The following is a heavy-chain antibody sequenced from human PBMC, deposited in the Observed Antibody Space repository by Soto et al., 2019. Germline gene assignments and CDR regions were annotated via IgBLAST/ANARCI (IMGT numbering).Heavy chain of an antibody. D-gene: IGHD2-15*01. CDR3: VRTSLVVAAATREDY. CDR1: GFTFSSYR. CDR2: INSSGSST. Sequence: EVQLVESGGGLVQPGESLRLACAASGFTFSSYRMHWVRQAPGKGLVWVSRINSSGSSTSYAGSVKGRFTISRENAKNTLYLQMNSLRAEDTAVYYCVRTSLVVAAATREDYWGQGTLVTVSS. V-gene: IGHV3-74*01. J-gene: IGHJ4*02.